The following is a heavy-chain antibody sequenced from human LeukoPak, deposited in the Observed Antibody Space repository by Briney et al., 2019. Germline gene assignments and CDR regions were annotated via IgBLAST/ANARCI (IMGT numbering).Heavy chain of an antibody. D-gene: IGHD6-19*01. CDR1: GYTFTGYY. Sequence: ASVKVSCKASGYTFTGYYMHWVRQAPGQGLEWMGWINPNSGGTNYAQKFQGRVTMTRDTSISTAYKDLSRLRSDDTAVYFCARGGWEWLVRQFDYWGQGTLVTVSS. CDR2: INPNSGGT. V-gene: IGHV1-2*02. J-gene: IGHJ4*02. CDR3: ARGGWEWLVRQFDY.